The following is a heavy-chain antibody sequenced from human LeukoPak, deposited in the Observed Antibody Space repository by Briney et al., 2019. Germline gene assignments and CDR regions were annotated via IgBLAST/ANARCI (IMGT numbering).Heavy chain of an antibody. J-gene: IGHJ4*02. Sequence: GASVKVSCKASGGTFSSYAFSWVRLTPGQGLEWLGGIIPVFGTTTYAQKFQAKVTMTADKSTNTAYLEISSLTSDDTAVYYCARCSPGDSSNFYAVLQYWGQGTQVTVST. D-gene: IGHD3-22*01. CDR1: GGTFSSYA. CDR2: IIPVFGTT. CDR3: ARCSPGDSSNFYAVLQY. V-gene: IGHV1-69*06.